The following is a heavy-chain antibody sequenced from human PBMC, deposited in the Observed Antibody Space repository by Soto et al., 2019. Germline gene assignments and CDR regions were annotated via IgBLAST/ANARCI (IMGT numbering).Heavy chain of an antibody. Sequence: PGGSLRLSCAASGFTFSSYGMHWVRQAPGKGLEWVAVIWYDGSNKYYADSVKGRFTISRDNSKNTLYLQMNSLRAEDTAVYYCARVSTVTNPYNWCDPWGQGTLVTVSS. CDR3: ARVSTVTNPYNWCDP. V-gene: IGHV3-33*01. CDR2: IWYDGSNK. CDR1: GFTFSSYG. J-gene: IGHJ5*02. D-gene: IGHD4-17*01.